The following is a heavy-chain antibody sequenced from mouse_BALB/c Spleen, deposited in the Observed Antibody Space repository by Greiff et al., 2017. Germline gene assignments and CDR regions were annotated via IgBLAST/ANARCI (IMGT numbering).Heavy chain of an antibody. V-gene: IGHV1-74*01. CDR1: GYTFTSYW. CDR3: AKGTTVVATDY. Sequence: VQLQQSGAELVRPGASVKLSCKASGYTFTSYWMNWVKQRPEQGLEWIGRIDPYDSETHYNQKFKDKAILTVDKSSSTAYMQLSSLTSEDSAVYYGAKGTTVVATDYWGQGTSVTVSS. J-gene: IGHJ4*01. CDR2: IDPYDSET. D-gene: IGHD1-1*01.